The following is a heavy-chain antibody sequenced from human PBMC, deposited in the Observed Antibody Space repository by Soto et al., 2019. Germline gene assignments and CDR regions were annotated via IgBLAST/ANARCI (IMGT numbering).Heavy chain of an antibody. CDR3: ARTIITMVRGVITKFDY. Sequence: SETLSLTCTVSGGSISSYYWSWIRQPPGKGLEWIGYIYYSGSTNYNPSLKSRVTISVDTSKNQFSLKLSSVTAADTAVYYCARTIITMVRGVITKFDYWGQGTLVTVSS. V-gene: IGHV4-59*08. D-gene: IGHD3-10*01. J-gene: IGHJ4*02. CDR1: GGSISSYY. CDR2: IYYSGST.